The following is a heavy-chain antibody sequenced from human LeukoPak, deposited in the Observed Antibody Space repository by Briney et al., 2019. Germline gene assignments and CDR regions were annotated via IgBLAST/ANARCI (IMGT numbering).Heavy chain of an antibody. J-gene: IGHJ6*03. CDR2: IIPIFGTA. Sequence: SVKVSCKASGGTVSSYAISWVRQAPGQGLEWMGGIIPIFGTANYAQKFQGRVTITTDESTSTAYMELSSLRSEDTAVYYCARGPGAGVSFFYYYYYMDVWGKGTTVTVSS. V-gene: IGHV1-69*05. CDR3: ARGPGAGVSFFYYYYYMDV. D-gene: IGHD3-3*02. CDR1: GGTVSSYA.